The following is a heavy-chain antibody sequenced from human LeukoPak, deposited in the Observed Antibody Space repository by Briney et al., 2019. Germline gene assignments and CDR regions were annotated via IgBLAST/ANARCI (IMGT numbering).Heavy chain of an antibody. D-gene: IGHD6-13*01. CDR1: GYTFTGYY. CDR2: INPNSGGT. CDR3: ARDGGYSSSWYPGEEEHVMYYFDY. J-gene: IGHJ4*02. Sequence: GASVKVSCKASGYTFTGYYMHWVRQAPGQGLEWMGWINPNSGGTNYAQKFQGRVTMTRDTSISTAYMELSRLRSDDTAVYYCARDGGYSSSWYPGEEEHVMYYFDYWGQGTLVTVSS. V-gene: IGHV1-2*02.